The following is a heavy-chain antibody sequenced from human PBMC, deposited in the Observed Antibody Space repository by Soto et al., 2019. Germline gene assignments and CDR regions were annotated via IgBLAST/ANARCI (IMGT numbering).Heavy chain of an antibody. CDR3: ARQGSGPLHGLVDV. CDR1: GGSISSYY. CDR2: VHHSWGS. D-gene: IGHD1-26*01. Sequence: QVQLQESGPGLVKPSETMSLSCTVSGGSISSYYWSWFRQSPGKRMEWIGYVHHSWGSSYNPSLQSRVAISLDTSKSQFSLKVTSVTATETAVYYCARQGSGPLHGLVDVWGQGTTVTVSS. J-gene: IGHJ6*02. V-gene: IGHV4-59*08.